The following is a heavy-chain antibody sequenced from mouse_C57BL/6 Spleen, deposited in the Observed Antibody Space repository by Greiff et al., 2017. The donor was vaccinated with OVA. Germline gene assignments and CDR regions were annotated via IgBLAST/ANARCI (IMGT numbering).Heavy chain of an antibody. CDR2: IYPGDGDT. D-gene: IGHD1-1*01. Sequence: VQLQQSGPELVKPGASVKISCKASGYAFSSSWMNWVKQRPGKGLEWIGRIYPGDGDTNYNGKFKGKATLTADKSSSTAYMQLSSLTSEDSAVDYYAGTVTTEVSFDYWGQGTTLTVSS. J-gene: IGHJ2*01. V-gene: IGHV1-82*01. CDR1: GYAFSSSW. CDR3: AGTVTTEVSFDY.